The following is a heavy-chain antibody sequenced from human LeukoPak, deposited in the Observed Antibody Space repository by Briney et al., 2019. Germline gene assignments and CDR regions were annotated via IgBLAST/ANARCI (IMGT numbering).Heavy chain of an antibody. J-gene: IGHJ4*02. Sequence: ASVKVTRKASGYTFTGYYLHWVRQPPAQGLEWMGWINPKSGGKNYAQKLQGRATMTRDTSISTAYMELSRLRSDDTAMNYCAPLKGGYFDYWGQGTLVIVSS. CDR1: GYTFTGYY. CDR3: APLKGGYFDY. CDR2: INPKSGGK. D-gene: IGHD2-15*01. V-gene: IGHV1-2*02.